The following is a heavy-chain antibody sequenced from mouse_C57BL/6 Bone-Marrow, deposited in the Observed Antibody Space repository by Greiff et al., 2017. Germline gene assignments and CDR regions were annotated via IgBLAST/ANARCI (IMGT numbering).Heavy chain of an antibody. CDR2: ISSGGSYT. J-gene: IGHJ3*01. Sequence: EVKLMESGGDLVKPGGSLKLSCAASGFTFSSYGMSWVRQTPDKRLEWVATISSGGSYTYYPDSVKGRFTISRDNAKNTLYLQMSSLKSEDTAMYYCARHGDGDGYYVPPFAYWGQGTLVTVSA. V-gene: IGHV5-6*01. CDR3: ARHGDGDGYYVPPFAY. D-gene: IGHD2-3*01. CDR1: GFTFSSYG.